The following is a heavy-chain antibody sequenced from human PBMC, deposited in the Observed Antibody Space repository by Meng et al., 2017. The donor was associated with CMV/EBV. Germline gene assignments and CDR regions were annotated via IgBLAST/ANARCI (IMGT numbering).Heavy chain of an antibody. D-gene: IGHD5-18*01. CDR1: RFTVRLNY. J-gene: IGHJ4*02. Sequence: VAAGGGMLRPGGTLTPSCAASRFTVRLNYMMWVRQSPGNGLEGGSVINSGGTTYDAYFVRGLFTISGDNSKNALYLQMNSRRAEDTALYYCARGGTAISDYWGQGTLVTVSS. CDR2: INSGGTT. CDR3: ARGGTAISDY. V-gene: IGHV3-53*01.